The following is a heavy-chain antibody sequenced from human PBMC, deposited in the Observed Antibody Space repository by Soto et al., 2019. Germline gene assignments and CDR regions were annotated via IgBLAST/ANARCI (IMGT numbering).Heavy chain of an antibody. J-gene: IGHJ4*02. CDR3: AENSSGYLDY. CDR1: GYLFTTYA. V-gene: IGHV1-3*01. Sequence: GAAVKVSCKGSGYLFTTYAIHWVRPAPGQKREWMGWINVGNGNTKYSQKFQDRVTITRDTYARTAHMERSSRRSADTAVYYGAENSSGYLDYWGQGTRVTASS. CDR2: INVGNGNT. D-gene: IGHD3-22*01.